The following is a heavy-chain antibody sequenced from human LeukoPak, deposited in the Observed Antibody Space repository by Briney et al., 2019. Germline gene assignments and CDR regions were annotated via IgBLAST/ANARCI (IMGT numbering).Heavy chain of an antibody. CDR3: ARAPGTMIVVDY. CDR2: TSFDGSDN. CDR1: GFTFSSYA. J-gene: IGHJ4*02. D-gene: IGHD3-22*01. V-gene: IGHV3-30*04. Sequence: PGGSLRLSCAASGFTFSSYAMHWVRQAPGKGLKWVAVTSFDGSDNYYADSVKGRFTISRDNSKNTLYLQMNSRRPDDTAVYYCARAPGTMIVVDYWGQGTLVTVSS.